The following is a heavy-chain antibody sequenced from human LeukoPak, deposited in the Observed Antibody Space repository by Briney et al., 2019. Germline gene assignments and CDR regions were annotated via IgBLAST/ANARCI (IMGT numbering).Heavy chain of an antibody. CDR3: ARGPYCSSTSCYYYYGMDV. D-gene: IGHD2-2*01. V-gene: IGHV3-9*01. J-gene: IGHJ6*02. Sequence: PGRSLRLSCAASGFTFDDYAMHWVRQAPGKGLEWVSGISWNSGSIGYADSVKGRFTISRDNAKNSLYLQMNSLRAEDTALYYCARGPYCSSTSCYYYYGMDVWGQGTTVTVSS. CDR1: GFTFDDYA. CDR2: ISWNSGSI.